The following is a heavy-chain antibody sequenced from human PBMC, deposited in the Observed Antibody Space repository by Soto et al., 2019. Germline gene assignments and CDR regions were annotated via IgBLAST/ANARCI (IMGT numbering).Heavy chain of an antibody. J-gene: IGHJ4*02. V-gene: IGHV2-70*11. CDR1: EFSLSTSGMC. CDR2: IDWDDDK. D-gene: IGHD6-19*01. Sequence: SGPTLVNPTQTLTLTCTFSEFSLSTSGMCVSWIRQPPGKALEWLARIDWDDDKYYSTSLKTRLTISKDTSKNQVVLTMTNMDPVDTATYYCARTAVAGTSYYFDYWGQGTLVTVSS. CDR3: ARTAVAGTSYYFDY.